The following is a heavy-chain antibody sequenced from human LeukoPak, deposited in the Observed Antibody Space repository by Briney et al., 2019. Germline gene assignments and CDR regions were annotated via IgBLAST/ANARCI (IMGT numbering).Heavy chain of an antibody. D-gene: IGHD4-23*01. CDR3: VRRAGGYSHPYDY. J-gene: IGHJ4*02. V-gene: IGHV3-53*01. CDR2: IYSGGGT. CDR1: GFTVSSNY. Sequence: GGSLRLSCGDSGFTVSSNYMSWVRQAPGKGLEWLSLIYSGGGTYYADSVRGRFTISRDDSKNTLYLQMNSLRAEDTAVYYCVRRAGGYSHPYDYWGQGTLVTVSS.